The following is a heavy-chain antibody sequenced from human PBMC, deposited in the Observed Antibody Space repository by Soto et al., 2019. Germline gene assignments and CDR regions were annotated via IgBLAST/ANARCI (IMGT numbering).Heavy chain of an antibody. J-gene: IGHJ4*02. V-gene: IGHV1-69*01. CDR2: TIPIIGAT. Sequence: QVQRVQSGAEVTKPVSSVKVSCKASGDTLSTHGISWVRQAPGQGHQWMGGTIPIIGATDYAEKSQGRGTITADESTTTSYMEMSSMRPDGTAVYYCAAGDSSDTGDHWGQGTLVTVSS. D-gene: IGHD5-18*01. CDR3: AAGDSSDTGDH. CDR1: GDTLSTHG.